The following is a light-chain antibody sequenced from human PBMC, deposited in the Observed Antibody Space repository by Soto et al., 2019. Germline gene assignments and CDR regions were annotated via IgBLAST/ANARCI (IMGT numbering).Light chain of an antibody. J-gene: IGLJ1*01. CDR3: QSYASSLSGYV. Sequence: QSVLTQPPSVSGAPGQRVTISRTASSADIGAAYNVDWYQQLPGTAPNLLIYGNNTRPSGVPARFSGSKSGTSPSLAIAELQAEDEGDYYCQSYASSLSGYVFGTGTKVTVL. CDR2: GNN. V-gene: IGLV1-40*01. CDR1: SADIGAAYN.